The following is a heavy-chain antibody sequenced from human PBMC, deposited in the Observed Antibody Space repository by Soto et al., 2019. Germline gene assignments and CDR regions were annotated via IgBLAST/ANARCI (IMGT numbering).Heavy chain of an antibody. D-gene: IGHD3-10*01. CDR1: GFTFSSYT. J-gene: IGHJ4*02. V-gene: IGHV3-21*01. CDR3: GGDSGGPEPFDF. CDR2: ISGGLDYI. Sequence: PGGSLRLSCAVSGFTFSSYTLNWARQAPGKGLERVSCISGGLDYIYYAESVKGRFTIYRDNGNSSRYLRMNCLRAEDTAVYYCGGDSGGPEPFDFCGQGTLVTV.